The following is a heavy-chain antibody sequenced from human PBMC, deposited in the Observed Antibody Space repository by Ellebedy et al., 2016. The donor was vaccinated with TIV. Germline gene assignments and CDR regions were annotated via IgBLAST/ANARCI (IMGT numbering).Heavy chain of an antibody. V-gene: IGHV1-18*01. CDR3: ARVQLERRGGYYYYYGMDV. J-gene: IGHJ6*02. CDR1: GYTFTSYA. CDR2: ISAYNGNT. Sequence: ASVKVSXKASGYTFTSYAMHWVRQAPGQRLEWMGWISAYNGNTNYAQKLQGRVTMTTDTSTSTAYMELRSLRSDDTAVYYCARVQLERRGGYYYYYGMDVWGQGTTVTVSS. D-gene: IGHD1-1*01.